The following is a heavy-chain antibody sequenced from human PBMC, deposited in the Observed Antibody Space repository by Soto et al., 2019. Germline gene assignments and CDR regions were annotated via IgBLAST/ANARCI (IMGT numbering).Heavy chain of an antibody. CDR2: IYYSGST. CDR3: ARVYGDYLDY. Sequence: SETLSLTCTVSGGSISRYYWSLIRQPPGKGLEWIGYIYYSGSTNYNPSLKSRVTISVDTSKNQFSLKLSSVTAADTAVYYCARVYGDYLDYWGQGTLVTVSS. V-gene: IGHV4-59*01. J-gene: IGHJ4*02. CDR1: GGSISRYY. D-gene: IGHD4-17*01.